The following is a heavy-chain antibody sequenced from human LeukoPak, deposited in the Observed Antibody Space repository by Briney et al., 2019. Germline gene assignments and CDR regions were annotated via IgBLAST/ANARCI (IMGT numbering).Heavy chain of an antibody. J-gene: IGHJ3*02. Sequence: SETLSLTCAVYGGSFSGYYWSWIRQPPGKGLEWIGEINHSRSTNYNPSLKSRVTISVDTSKNQFSLKLSSVTAADTAVYYCARDAFDIWGQGTMVTVSS. CDR3: ARDAFDI. CDR2: INHSRST. CDR1: GGSFSGYY. V-gene: IGHV4-34*01.